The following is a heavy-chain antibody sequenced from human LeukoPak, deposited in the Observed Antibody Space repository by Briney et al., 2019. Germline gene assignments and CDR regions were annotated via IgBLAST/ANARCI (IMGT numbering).Heavy chain of an antibody. CDR1: GFTFSSYA. CDR3: AREGRYDYVWGSYRQNAFDI. V-gene: IGHV3-21*01. J-gene: IGHJ3*02. D-gene: IGHD3-16*02. CDR2: ISTSSSYT. Sequence: GGSLRLSCAASGFTFSSYAMSWVRQAPGKGLEWVSFISTSSSYTYYADSVKGRFTISRDNAKNSLYLQMNSLRAEDTAVYYCAREGRYDYVWGSYRQNAFDIWGQGTMVTVSS.